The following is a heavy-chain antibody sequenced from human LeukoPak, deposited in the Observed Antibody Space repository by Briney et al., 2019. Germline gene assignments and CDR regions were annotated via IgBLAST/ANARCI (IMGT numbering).Heavy chain of an antibody. CDR2: IYYSGST. J-gene: IGHJ4*02. D-gene: IGHD3-10*01. CDR3: ARDIALYGSGSDAFDY. V-gene: IGHV4-39*07. CDR1: GGSISSSSYY. Sequence: SETLSLTCTVSGGSISSSSYYWGWIRQPPGKGLEWIGSIYYSGSTYYNPSLKSRVTISVDTSKNQFSLKLSSVTAADTAVYYCARDIALYGSGSDAFDYWGQGTLVTVSS.